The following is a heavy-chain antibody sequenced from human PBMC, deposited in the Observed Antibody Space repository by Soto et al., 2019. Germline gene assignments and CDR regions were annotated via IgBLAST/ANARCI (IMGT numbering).Heavy chain of an antibody. D-gene: IGHD2-8*01. J-gene: IGHJ6*02. V-gene: IGHV1-18*01. Sequence: QGQLVQSGGEVKKSGASVKVSCKASGYTFSRYGISWVRQAPGQGLEWMGWISGYNGDTNYAQKSQGRVIMTIDTATTTAYMDLRRLTSDDTAVYYCAKNGQPPYYDCGLDVWGQGTTVTVSS. CDR1: GYTFSRYG. CDR3: AKNGQPPYYDCGLDV. CDR2: ISGYNGDT.